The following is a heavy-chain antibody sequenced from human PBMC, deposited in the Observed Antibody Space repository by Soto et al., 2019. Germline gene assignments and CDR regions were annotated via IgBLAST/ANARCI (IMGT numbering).Heavy chain of an antibody. CDR2: IRSKANSYAT. J-gene: IGHJ6*02. Sequence: EVQLVESGGGLVQPGGSLKLSCAASGFTFSGSAMHWVRQASGKGLEWVGRIRSKANSYATAYAASVKGRFTISRDDSKNTAYLQMNSLKTEDTAVYYCTRQDDSSGYYSYYYYGMDVWGQGTTVTVSS. V-gene: IGHV3-73*02. CDR1: GFTFSGSA. CDR3: TRQDDSSGYYSYYYYGMDV. D-gene: IGHD3-22*01.